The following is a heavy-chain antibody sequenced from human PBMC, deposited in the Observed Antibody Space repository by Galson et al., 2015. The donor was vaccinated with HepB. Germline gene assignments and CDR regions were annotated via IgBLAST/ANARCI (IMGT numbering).Heavy chain of an antibody. V-gene: IGHV3-48*02. CDR2: ISTSGSTV. Sequence: SLRLSCAVSGFTFNSYAMCWVRQAPGRGLEWVSYISTSGSTVYYADSVKGRFTISRDNANNSLYLRMNSLRDEDTATYYCARGGTIAVVPASFHYWGQGTQVTVSS. D-gene: IGHD2-2*01. CDR3: ARGGTIAVVPASFHY. CDR1: GFTFNSYA. J-gene: IGHJ4*02.